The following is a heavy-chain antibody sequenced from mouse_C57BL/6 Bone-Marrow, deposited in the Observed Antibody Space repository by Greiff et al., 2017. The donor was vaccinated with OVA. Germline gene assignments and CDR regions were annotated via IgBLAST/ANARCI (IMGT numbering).Heavy chain of an antibody. CDR2: IDPSDSYT. J-gene: IGHJ2*01. V-gene: IGHV1-50*01. D-gene: IGHD1-1*01. CDR1: GYTFTSYW. CDR3: ARRVYGSSPFDY. Sequence: VQLQQPGAELVKPGASVKLSCKASGYTFTSYWMQWVKQRPGQGLEWIGEIDPSDSYTNYNQKFKGKATLTVDTSSSTAYMQLSSLTSEDSAVYYCARRVYGSSPFDYWGQGTTLTVSS.